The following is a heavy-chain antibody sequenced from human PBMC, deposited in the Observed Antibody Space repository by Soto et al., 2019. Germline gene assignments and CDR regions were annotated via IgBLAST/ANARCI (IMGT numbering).Heavy chain of an antibody. CDR2: IYYSGST. Sequence: KPSETLSLTCTVSGGSISSYYWSWIRQPPGKGLEWIGYIYYSGSTNYNPSLKSRVTISVDTSKNQFSLKLGSVTAADTAVYYCARLKYSYGYFDYWGQGTLVTVSS. V-gene: IGHV4-59*01. D-gene: IGHD5-18*01. J-gene: IGHJ4*02. CDR1: GGSISSYY. CDR3: ARLKYSYGYFDY.